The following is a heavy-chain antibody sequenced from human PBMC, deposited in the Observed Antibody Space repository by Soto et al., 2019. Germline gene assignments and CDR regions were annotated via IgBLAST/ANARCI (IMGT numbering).Heavy chain of an antibody. D-gene: IGHD3-10*01. J-gene: IGHJ4*02. CDR3: AKVGFSFDY. CDR2: ISSSGGLT. V-gene: IGHV3-23*01. CDR1: GFTFTSSA. Sequence: EVQLLESGGRLVLPGGSLRLSCAASGFTFTSSAMNWVRQAPGKGLEWVSGISSSGGLTYYADSVKGRFSISRDNSKNTLYRQMNSLRAEETAVYYCAKVGFSFDYWGQGNLVTVSS.